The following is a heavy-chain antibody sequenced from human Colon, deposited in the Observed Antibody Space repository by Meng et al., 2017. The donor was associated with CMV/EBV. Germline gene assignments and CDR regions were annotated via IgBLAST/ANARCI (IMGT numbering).Heavy chain of an antibody. CDR3: ARLNGGNSGDWFDP. J-gene: IGHJ5*02. CDR2: VSAYNGNT. Sequence: SGFPFTSYSFTWVRQAPGQGLEWLGWVSAYNGNTNYAQIVQGRVTMTTDPSTTTAYMELTDLRSDDTAVYYCARLNGGNSGDWFDPWGQGTLVTVSS. V-gene: IGHV1-18*04. D-gene: IGHD4-23*01. CDR1: GFPFTSYS.